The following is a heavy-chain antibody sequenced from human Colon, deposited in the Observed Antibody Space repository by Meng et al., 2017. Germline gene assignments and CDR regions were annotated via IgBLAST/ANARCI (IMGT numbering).Heavy chain of an antibody. CDR2: IRSKAYGGTT. J-gene: IGHJ3*02. CDR3: TRDTFPMVRGVIITPGYAFDI. CDR1: GFTFGDYA. V-gene: IGHV3-49*03. D-gene: IGHD3-10*01. Sequence: GGSLRPSCTACGFTFGDYAMSWFRQAPGKGLEWVGFIRSKAYGGTTEYAASVKGRFTISRDDSKSIAYLQTNSLKTEDTAVYYLTRDTFPMVRGVIITPGYAFDIWGQGTMVTVSS.